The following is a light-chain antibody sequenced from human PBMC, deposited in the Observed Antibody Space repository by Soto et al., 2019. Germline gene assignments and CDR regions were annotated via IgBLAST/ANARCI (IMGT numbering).Light chain of an antibody. J-gene: IGKJ4*01. V-gene: IGKV3-20*01. CDR3: QQHGSSART. CDR1: QDVGSN. CDR2: GAS. Sequence: IVMTQYPSTLSASGGERATRSCRASQDVGSNLAWYQQKPGQAPRLLIYGASSLATGIPERFSGSGSGTDFSLTITRLEPEDFAVYYCQQHGSSARTFGVGTKVDI.